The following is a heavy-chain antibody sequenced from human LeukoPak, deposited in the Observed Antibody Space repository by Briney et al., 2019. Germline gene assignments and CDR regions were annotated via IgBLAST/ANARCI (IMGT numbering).Heavy chain of an antibody. Sequence: PSETLSLTCTVSGGSISSYYWSWIQQPPGKEREWSGYIYYSGSTNYNPSLKSRVTISVDTSKNQFSLKLSSVTAVDTAVYYCARDFGYSYGFHAFDIWGQGTMVTVSS. CDR1: GGSISSYY. D-gene: IGHD5-18*01. CDR2: IYYSGST. J-gene: IGHJ3*02. CDR3: ARDFGYSYGFHAFDI. V-gene: IGHV4-59*01.